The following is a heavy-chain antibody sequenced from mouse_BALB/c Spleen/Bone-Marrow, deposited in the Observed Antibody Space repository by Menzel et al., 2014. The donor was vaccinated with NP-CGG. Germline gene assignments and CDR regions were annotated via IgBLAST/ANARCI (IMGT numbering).Heavy chain of an antibody. CDR2: IDPANGNT. CDR1: GFNIKDTY. V-gene: IGHV14-3*02. Sequence: VQLQQSGAELVKPGASVKLSCTASGFNIKDTYMHWVKQRPEQGLEWIGRIDPANGNTKYDPKLQGKATITADTSSNTAYLQLSSLTSEDTVVYYCASYYYGSSSFAYWGQGTLVTVSA. J-gene: IGHJ3*01. D-gene: IGHD1-1*01. CDR3: ASYYYGSSSFAY.